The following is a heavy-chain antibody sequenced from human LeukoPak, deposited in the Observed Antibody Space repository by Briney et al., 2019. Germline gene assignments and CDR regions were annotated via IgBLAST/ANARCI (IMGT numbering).Heavy chain of an antibody. CDR3: ARTAVWGSYRFDY. J-gene: IGHJ4*02. Sequence: SSETLSLTCTVSGGSISSSSYYWGWIRQPPGKGLEWIGSIYYSGSTYYNPSLRSRVAISVDTSKNQFSLKLCSVTAADTAVYYCARTAVWGSYRFDYWGQGTLVTVSS. D-gene: IGHD3-16*02. V-gene: IGHV4-39*01. CDR2: IYYSGST. CDR1: GGSISSSSYY.